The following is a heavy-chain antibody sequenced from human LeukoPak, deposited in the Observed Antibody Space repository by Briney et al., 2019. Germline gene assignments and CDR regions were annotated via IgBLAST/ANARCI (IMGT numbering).Heavy chain of an antibody. J-gene: IGHJ5*01. D-gene: IGHD3-10*01. CDR2: ISYDGSNK. CDR1: GFTFSSYG. V-gene: IGHV3-30*03. Sequence: PGRSLRLSCAASGFTFSSYGMHWVRQAPGKGLEGVAVISYDGSNKYYADSVKGRFTISRDNSKNTLYLQMNSLRAEDTGIYYCGRWGVNAGLDSWGQGTLVSVSA. CDR3: GRWGVNAGLDS.